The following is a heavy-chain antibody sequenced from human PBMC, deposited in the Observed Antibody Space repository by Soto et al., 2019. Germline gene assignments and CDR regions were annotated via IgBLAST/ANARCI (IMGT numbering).Heavy chain of an antibody. CDR3: ARGRGNIIVVVPAASSSFDY. Sequence: PSETLSLTCAVYGGSFSGYYWSWIRQPPGKGLEWIGEINHSGSTNYNPSLKSRVTISVDTSKNQFSLKLSSVTAADTAVYYCARGRGNIIVVVPAASSSFDYWGQGTLVT. CDR1: GGSFSGYY. V-gene: IGHV4-34*01. CDR2: INHSGST. D-gene: IGHD2-2*01. J-gene: IGHJ4*02.